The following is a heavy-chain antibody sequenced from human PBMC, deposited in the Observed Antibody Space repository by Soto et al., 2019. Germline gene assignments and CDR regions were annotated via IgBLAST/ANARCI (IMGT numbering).Heavy chain of an antibody. CDR2: IYYSGST. D-gene: IGHD3-3*01. CDR1: GGSISSYY. Sequence: SETLSLTCTVSGGSISSYYWSWIRQAPGKGLEWIGYIYYSGSTNYNPSLKSRVTISVDTSKDQFSLKLSSVTAADTAVYYCARVAVYYDFWSGYGGYYNWFDPWGQGTLVTVSS. J-gene: IGHJ5*02. V-gene: IGHV4-59*01. CDR3: ARVAVYYDFWSGYGGYYNWFDP.